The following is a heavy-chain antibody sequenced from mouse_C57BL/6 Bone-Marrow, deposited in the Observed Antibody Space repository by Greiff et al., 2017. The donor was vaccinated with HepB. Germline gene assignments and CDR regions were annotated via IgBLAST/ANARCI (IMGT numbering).Heavy chain of an antibody. CDR1: GYTFTSYW. D-gene: IGHD1-1*01. J-gene: IGHJ4*01. Sequence: QVQLQQPGAELVKPGASVKLSCEASGYTFTSYWMHWVKQRPGQGLEWIGMIHPNSGSTNYNEKFKSKATLTVDKSSSTAYMQLSSLTSEDSAVYYCARWTTVVAYYAMDYWGQGTSVTVSS. V-gene: IGHV1-64*01. CDR2: IHPNSGST. CDR3: ARWTTVVAYYAMDY.